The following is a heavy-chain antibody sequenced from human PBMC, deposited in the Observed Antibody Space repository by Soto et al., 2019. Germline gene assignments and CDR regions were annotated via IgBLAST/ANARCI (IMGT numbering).Heavy chain of an antibody. D-gene: IGHD3-22*01. V-gene: IGHV3-15*01. CDR1: GFTFSNAW. CDR2: IKSKADGGTT. Sequence: GGSLRLSCAASGFTFSNAWMSWVRQTPEKGLEWVGRIKSKADGGTTDYAAPVKGGFTISRDDSENTLYLQMNSLKAEDTAVYYCTTAIGCSSRYYRGGIDFWGQGILVTVSS. J-gene: IGHJ4*02. CDR3: TTAIGCSSRYYRGGIDF.